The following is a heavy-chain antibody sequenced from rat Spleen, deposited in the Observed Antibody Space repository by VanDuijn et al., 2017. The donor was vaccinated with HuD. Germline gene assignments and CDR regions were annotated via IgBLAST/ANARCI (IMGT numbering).Heavy chain of an antibody. CDR3: ARYYFDY. V-gene: IGHV2-1*01. CDR1: GFSLSSNS. J-gene: IGHJ2*01. Sequence: QVQLKESGPGLLQSSQTLSLTCTVSGFSLSSNSVHWVRQPPGKGLEWVGGIWGDGNTDYNSPFKSRLSISRDTSKSQVFLKMNSLQTEDTAMYFCARYYFDYWGQGVMVTVSS. CDR2: IWGDGNT.